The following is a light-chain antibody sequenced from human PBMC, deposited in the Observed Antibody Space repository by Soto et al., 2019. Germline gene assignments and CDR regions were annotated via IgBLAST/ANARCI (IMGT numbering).Light chain of an antibody. V-gene: IGKV2-28*01. CDR1: QSLLHSSGYYY. CDR2: LGS. J-gene: IGKJ4*01. CDR3: IQALQTPFT. Sequence: DIVMTQSPLSLPVTPEEPASISCRSSQSLLHSSGYYYLDWYLQKPGQSPQLLIHLGSHRAPGVPDRFSVSGSGTDFTLTISRVEAEDVGIYYCIQALQTPFTFGGGTRLEIK.